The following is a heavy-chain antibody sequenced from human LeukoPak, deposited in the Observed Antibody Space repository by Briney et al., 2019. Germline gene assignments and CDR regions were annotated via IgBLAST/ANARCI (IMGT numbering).Heavy chain of an antibody. CDR2: ITDSAAAT. D-gene: IGHD1-1*01. J-gene: IGHJ4*02. V-gene: IGHV3-23*01. CDR1: GFTFSTYA. Sequence: GGSLRLSCTASGFTFSTYAMTWLRQPPGKGLEWVSTITDSAAATCYRESVKGRFTISRDNSRNTLYLQMNSLRGDDTAVYFCAKVYGNWYFDYWGQGTLVTVSS. CDR3: AKVYGNWYFDY.